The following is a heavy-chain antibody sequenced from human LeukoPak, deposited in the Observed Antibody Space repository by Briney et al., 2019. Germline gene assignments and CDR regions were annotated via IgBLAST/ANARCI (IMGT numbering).Heavy chain of an antibody. J-gene: IGHJ6*02. CDR3: ARQLDTNRNYYYYGMDV. D-gene: IGHD6-6*01. V-gene: IGHV1-69*13. CDR2: IIPIFGTA. Sequence: SVKVSCKASGGTLSSYAISWVRQAPGQGLEWMGGIIPIFGTANYAQKFQGRVTITADESTSTAYMELSSLRSEDTAVYYCARQLDTNRNYYYYGMDVWGQGTTVTVSS. CDR1: GGTLSSYA.